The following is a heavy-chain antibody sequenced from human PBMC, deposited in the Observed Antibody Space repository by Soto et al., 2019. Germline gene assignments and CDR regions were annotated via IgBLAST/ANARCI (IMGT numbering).Heavy chain of an antibody. J-gene: IGHJ6*02. Sequence: QVQLVQSGAEVKKPGSSVKVSCKASGGTFSRHGISWVRQAPGQGLEWLGGIPPIFGTANYPQKFQSRVTITADESTSTAYMELSSLRSEDTAVYYCASNDDILTGSYYYGMDVWGQGITVTVSS. V-gene: IGHV1-69*12. CDR2: IPPIFGTA. CDR1: GGTFSRHG. D-gene: IGHD3-9*01. CDR3: ASNDDILTGSYYYGMDV.